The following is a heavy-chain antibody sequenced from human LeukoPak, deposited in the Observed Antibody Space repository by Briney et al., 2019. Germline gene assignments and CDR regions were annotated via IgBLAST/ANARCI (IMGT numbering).Heavy chain of an antibody. D-gene: IGHD3-22*01. V-gene: IGHV3-48*04. CDR1: GFTFSSYS. J-gene: IGHJ4*02. Sequence: GGSLRLSCAASGFTFSSYSMNWVRQAPGKGLEWVSYTSSSSSTIYYADSVKGRFTISRDNAKNSLYLQMNSLRAEDTAVYYCARAPAYYYDSSGYYYWGQGTLVTVSS. CDR3: ARAPAYYYDSSGYYY. CDR2: TSSSSSTI.